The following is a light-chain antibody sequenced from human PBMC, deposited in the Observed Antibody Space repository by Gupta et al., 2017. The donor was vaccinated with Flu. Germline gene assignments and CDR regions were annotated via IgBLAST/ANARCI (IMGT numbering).Light chain of an antibody. CDR1: SSDVGGYNY. CDR2: AVS. Sequence: VTIACTASSSDVGGYNYVSWYQHHPGKAPKLIIYAVSERPSGVPARFSGSKSGNTASLTVSGLQAEDEADYFCSSYGGSDNLLVFGGGTKLTVL. J-gene: IGLJ3*02. CDR3: SSYGGSDNLLV. V-gene: IGLV2-8*01.